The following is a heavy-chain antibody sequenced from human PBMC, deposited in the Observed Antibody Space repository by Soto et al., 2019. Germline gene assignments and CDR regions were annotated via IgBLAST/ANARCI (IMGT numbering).Heavy chain of an antibody. Sequence: GGSLRLSCAASGFTFSSSAMSWVRQAPGKGLEWVAVISYDGSNKYYADSVKGRFTISRDNSKNTLYLQMNSLRAEDTAVYYCARDRAYYYDSRGDYYYYGMDVWGQGTTVTVSS. CDR3: ARDRAYYYDSRGDYYYYGMDV. CDR2: ISYDGSNK. J-gene: IGHJ6*02. V-gene: IGHV3-30-3*01. D-gene: IGHD3-22*01. CDR1: GFTFSSSA.